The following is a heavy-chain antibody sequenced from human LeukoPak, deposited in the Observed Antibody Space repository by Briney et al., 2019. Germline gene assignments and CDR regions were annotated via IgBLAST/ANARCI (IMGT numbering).Heavy chain of an antibody. D-gene: IGHD4-23*01. Sequence: SVKVSCKASGGTFSSYAISWVRQAPGQGLEWMGRIIPIFGIANYAQKFRGRVTITADKSTSTAYMELSSLRSEDTAVYYCARDYGGNSGGYWGQGTLVTVSS. V-gene: IGHV1-69*04. J-gene: IGHJ4*02. CDR3: ARDYGGNSGGY. CDR2: IIPIFGIA. CDR1: GGTFSSYA.